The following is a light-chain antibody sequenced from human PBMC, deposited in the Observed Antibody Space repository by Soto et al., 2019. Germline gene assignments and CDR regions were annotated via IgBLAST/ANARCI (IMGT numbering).Light chain of an antibody. J-gene: IGLJ1*01. Sequence: SAMTQPRAGSGSPGQSVTISCTGTSSDVGGYNYVSWYQQHPGKAPKLMIYDVTTRPSGVPDRFSGSKSGNTASLTISGLQAEDEADYYCSSHAGSSVVFGTGTKVTVL. CDR1: SSDVGGYNY. CDR2: DVT. CDR3: SSHAGSSVV. V-gene: IGLV2-11*01.